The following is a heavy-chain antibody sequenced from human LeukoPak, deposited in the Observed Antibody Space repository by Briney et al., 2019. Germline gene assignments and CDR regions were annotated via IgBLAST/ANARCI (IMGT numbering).Heavy chain of an antibody. CDR2: IYYSGST. J-gene: IGHJ4*02. CDR1: GGSISSYY. CDR3: AKDLFSGSGWPGGLPD. D-gene: IGHD6-19*01. V-gene: IGHV4-59*01. Sequence: SETLSLTCTVSGGSISSYYWSWIRQPPGKGLEWIGYIYYSGSTNYNPSLKSRVTISVDTSKNQFSLKLSSVTAADTAVYYCAKDLFSGSGWPGGLPDWGQGTLVTVSS.